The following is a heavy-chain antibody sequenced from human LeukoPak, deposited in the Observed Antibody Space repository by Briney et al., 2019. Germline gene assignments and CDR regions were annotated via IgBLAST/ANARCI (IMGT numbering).Heavy chain of an antibody. J-gene: IGHJ4*02. CDR1: GGSISSGSYY. Sequence: SETLSLTCTVSGGSISSGSYYWGWIRQPPGKGLEWIGSIYYSGSTYYNPSLKSRVTISVDTSENQSSLKLSSVTAADTAVYYCATHVVYCSGGSCYSFDYWGQGTLVTVFS. V-gene: IGHV4-39*01. D-gene: IGHD2-15*01. CDR2: IYYSGST. CDR3: ATHVVYCSGGSCYSFDY.